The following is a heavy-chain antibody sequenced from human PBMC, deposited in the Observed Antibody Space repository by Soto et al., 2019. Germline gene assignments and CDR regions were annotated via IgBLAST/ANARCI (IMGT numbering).Heavy chain of an antibody. V-gene: IGHV3-30*18. CDR3: AKALWTAARYYYAMDV. CDR1: GFTFSSYG. CDR2: ISYDGSNK. J-gene: IGHJ6*02. D-gene: IGHD6-6*01. Sequence: PGGSLRLSCAASGFTFSSYGMHWVRQAPGKGLEWVAVISYDGSNKYYADSVKGRFTISRDNSKNTLYLQMNSLRAEDTAVYYCAKALWTAARYYYAMDVWGQGTTVTVSS.